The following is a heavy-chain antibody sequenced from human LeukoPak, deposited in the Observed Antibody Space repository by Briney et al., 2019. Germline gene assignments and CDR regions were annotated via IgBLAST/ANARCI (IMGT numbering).Heavy chain of an antibody. CDR2: IGTAGDT. J-gene: IGHJ6*02. CDR1: GFTFSSYD. CDR3: ARDLGDYGDSSFYYYYGMDV. D-gene: IGHD4-17*01. V-gene: IGHV3-13*01. Sequence: WGSLRLSCAASGFTFSSYDMHWVRQATGKGLEWVSAIGTAGDTYYPGSVKGRFTISRENAKNSLYLQMNSLRAEDTAVYYCARDLGDYGDSSFYYYYGMDVWGQGTTVTVSS.